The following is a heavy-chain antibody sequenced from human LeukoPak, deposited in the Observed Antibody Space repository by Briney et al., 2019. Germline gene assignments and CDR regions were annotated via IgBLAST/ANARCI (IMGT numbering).Heavy chain of an antibody. CDR3: ATGFRYVDY. CDR2: FDPEDGET. Sequence: ASVKVSWKASGYTFTGYYMHWVRQAPGKGLEWMGGFDPEDGETIYAQKFQGRVTMTEDTSTDTAYMELSSLRSEDTAVYYCATGFRYVDYWGQGTLVTVSS. V-gene: IGHV1-24*01. J-gene: IGHJ4*02. CDR1: GYTFTGYY.